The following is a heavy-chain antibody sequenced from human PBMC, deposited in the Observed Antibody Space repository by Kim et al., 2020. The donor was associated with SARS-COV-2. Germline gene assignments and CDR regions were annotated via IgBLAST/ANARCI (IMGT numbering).Heavy chain of an antibody. D-gene: IGHD3-3*01. Sequence: KFQGRVTITADKATSTAYMELSSLRSEDTAVYYCASLDGSGYYTPNWFDPWGQGTLVTVSS. CDR3: ASLDGSGYYTPNWFDP. V-gene: IGHV1-69*02. J-gene: IGHJ5*02.